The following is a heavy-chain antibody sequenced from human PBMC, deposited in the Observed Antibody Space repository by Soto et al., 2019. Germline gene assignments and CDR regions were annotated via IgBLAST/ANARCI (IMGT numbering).Heavy chain of an antibody. CDR3: ARTRSAWSDFHYYSLDV. V-gene: IGHV3-30*03. CDR2: ISYDSTKT. Sequence: GGSLRLSCAASGFTFNSYGMHWVRQGPGNGLEWVAFISYDSTKTYYADSVKGRFTISRDNSNSALYVQMNSLTGEDTAVYYCARTRSAWSDFHYYSLDVWGHGTTVPVYS. J-gene: IGHJ6*02. D-gene: IGHD1-26*01. CDR1: GFTFNSYG.